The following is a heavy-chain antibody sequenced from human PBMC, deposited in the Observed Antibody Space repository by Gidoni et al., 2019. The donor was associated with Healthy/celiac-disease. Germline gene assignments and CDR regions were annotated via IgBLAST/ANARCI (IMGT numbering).Heavy chain of an antibody. Sequence: EVQLLESGGGLVQPGGSLRLSCAASGFTFSSYAMSWVRQAPGKGLEWVSAISGSGGSTYYADSVKGRFTISRDNSKNTLYLQMNSLRAEDTAVYYCARSITIFSDYAAGKNFDYWGQGTLVTVSS. CDR3: ARSITIFSDYAAGKNFDY. CDR2: ISGSGGST. J-gene: IGHJ4*02. CDR1: GFTFSSYA. D-gene: IGHD3-3*01. V-gene: IGHV3-23*01.